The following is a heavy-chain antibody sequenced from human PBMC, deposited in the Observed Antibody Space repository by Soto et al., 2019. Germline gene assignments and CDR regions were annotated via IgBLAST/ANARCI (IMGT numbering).Heavy chain of an antibody. J-gene: IGHJ4*02. V-gene: IGHV4-31*03. CDR2: IYYSGST. Sequence: PSETLSLTCTVSGGSISSGGYSWSWIRQHPGKGLEWIGYIYYSGSTYYNPSLKSRVTISVDRSKNQFSLKLSSVTAADMAVYYCARGGTAQTEFDYWGQGTLVTVSS. CDR1: GGSISSGGYS. D-gene: IGHD1-1*01. CDR3: ARGGTAQTEFDY.